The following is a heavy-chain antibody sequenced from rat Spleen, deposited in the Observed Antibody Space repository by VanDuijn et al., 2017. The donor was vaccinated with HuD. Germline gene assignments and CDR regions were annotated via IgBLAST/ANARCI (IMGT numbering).Heavy chain of an antibody. Sequence: QVQLKESGPGLVQPSQTLSLTCTVSGLSLTSNSVSWIRQPPGKGLEWMGVIWSNGDTHYNSVIKSRLSISRDTSKNQVFLKMNSLQTDDTGTYYCTRDHMMVVIRDWGQGVMVTVSS. CDR3: TRDHMMVVIRD. CDR2: IWSNGDT. V-gene: IGHV2-47*01. CDR1: GLSLTSNS. J-gene: IGHJ2*01. D-gene: IGHD1-12*02.